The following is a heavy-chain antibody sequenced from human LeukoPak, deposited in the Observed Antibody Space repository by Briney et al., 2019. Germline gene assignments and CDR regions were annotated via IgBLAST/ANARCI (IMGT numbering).Heavy chain of an antibody. CDR2: IWYDGSNK. J-gene: IGHJ4*02. D-gene: IGHD2-2*01. V-gene: IGHV3-33*08. CDR1: GFTFSSYG. CDR3: ATQKILVVPYWEVGYYFDY. Sequence: PGGSLRLSCAASGFTFSSYGMHWVRQAPGKGLEWVAVIWYDGSNKYYADSVKGRFTISRDNSKNTLYLQMNSLRAEDTAVYYCATQKILVVPYWEVGYYFDYWGQGTLVTVSS.